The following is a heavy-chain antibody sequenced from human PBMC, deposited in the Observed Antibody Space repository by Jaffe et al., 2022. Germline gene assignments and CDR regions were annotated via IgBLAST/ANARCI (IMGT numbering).Heavy chain of an antibody. Sequence: QVQLQQWGAGLLKPSETLSLTCAVYGGSFSGYYWSWIRQPPGKGLEWIGEINHSGSTNYNPSLKSRVTISVDTSKNQFSLKLSSVTAADTAVYYCARGGNGYNYFARNRFDYWGQGTLVTVSS. D-gene: IGHD5-12*01. J-gene: IGHJ4*02. CDR1: GGSFSGYY. CDR3: ARGGNGYNYFARNRFDY. V-gene: IGHV4-34*01. CDR2: INHSGST.